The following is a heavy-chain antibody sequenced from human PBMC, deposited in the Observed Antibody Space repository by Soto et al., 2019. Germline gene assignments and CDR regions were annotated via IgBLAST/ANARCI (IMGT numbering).Heavy chain of an antibody. CDR3: ARGKDAVAGVFDY. CDR2: INAGNGNT. Sequence: GASVKVSCKASGYTFTSYAMHWVRQAPGQRLEWMGWINAGNGNTKYSQKFQGRVTITRDTSASTAYMELSSLRSEDTAVYYCARGKDAVAGVFDYWGQGTLVTVSS. V-gene: IGHV1-3*01. CDR1: GYTFTSYA. J-gene: IGHJ4*02. D-gene: IGHD6-19*01.